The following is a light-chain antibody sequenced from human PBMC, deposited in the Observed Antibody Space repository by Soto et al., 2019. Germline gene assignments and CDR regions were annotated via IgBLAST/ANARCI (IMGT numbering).Light chain of an antibody. CDR3: QHRANWPLT. CDR1: QSVSSY. Sequence: EIVLTQSPATLSLSPGERATLSCRASQSVSSYLAWYQQKPGQAPRLLIYDASNRATGIPARFSGSGSGTDFSLTISSLEPEDFAVYYCQHRANWPLTFGGGTKVEIK. V-gene: IGKV3-11*01. J-gene: IGKJ4*01. CDR2: DAS.